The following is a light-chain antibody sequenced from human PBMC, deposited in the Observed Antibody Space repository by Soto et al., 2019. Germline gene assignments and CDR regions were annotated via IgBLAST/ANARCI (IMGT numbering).Light chain of an antibody. Sequence: AIQMTQSPPSLSASVGDRVIITCRASQDIRVDVGWLQQRPGHAPNLLIYAASPLHTGVPSTFTGSGSGTDVTLTINDLQPEDVATYFCLQDYDFPYTCGQGTKLEI. V-gene: IGKV1-6*01. J-gene: IGKJ2*01. CDR2: AAS. CDR1: QDIRVD. CDR3: LQDYDFPYT.